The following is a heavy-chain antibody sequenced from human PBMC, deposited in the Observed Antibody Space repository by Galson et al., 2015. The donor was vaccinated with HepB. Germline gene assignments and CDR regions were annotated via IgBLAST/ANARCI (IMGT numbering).Heavy chain of an antibody. D-gene: IGHD3-22*01. CDR3: ARVGSNYYDSSGYYYVSVGFDY. CDR1: EFTFSSYS. V-gene: IGHV3-21*01. CDR2: ISSSSSYI. Sequence: SLRLSCAASEFTFSSYSMNWVRQAPGKGLEWVSSISSSSSYIYYADSVKGRFTISRDNAKNSLYLQMNSLRAEDTAVYYCARVGSNYYDSSGYYYVSVGFDYWGQGTLVTVSS. J-gene: IGHJ4*02.